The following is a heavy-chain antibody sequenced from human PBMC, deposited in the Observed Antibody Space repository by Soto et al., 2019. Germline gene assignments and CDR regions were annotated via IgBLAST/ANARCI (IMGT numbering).Heavy chain of an antibody. V-gene: IGHV3-48*02. D-gene: IGHD3-10*01. Sequence: PGGSLRLSCAASGFTFSSYSMNWVRQAPGKGLEWVSYISSSGSTIYYADSVKGRFTISRDNAKNSLYLQMNSLRDEDTAVYYCARKASGYYYYGMDVWGQGTTVTVSS. J-gene: IGHJ6*02. CDR2: ISSSGSTI. CDR1: GFTFSSYS. CDR3: ARKASGYYYYGMDV.